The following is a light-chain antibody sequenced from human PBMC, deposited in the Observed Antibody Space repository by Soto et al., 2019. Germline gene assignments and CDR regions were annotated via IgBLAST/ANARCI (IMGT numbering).Light chain of an antibody. J-gene: IGKJ1*01. V-gene: IGKV1-9*01. Sequence: DIQMTQSPSSVSASIGDTVTITCRASQDISTLLAWYQQKPGKAPKLLIYGASTLESGVPSRFSGRGSGTEFTLTISSLQPEDFATYYCQQLNSYPLTFGQGTKVEIK. CDR3: QQLNSYPLT. CDR2: GAS. CDR1: QDISTL.